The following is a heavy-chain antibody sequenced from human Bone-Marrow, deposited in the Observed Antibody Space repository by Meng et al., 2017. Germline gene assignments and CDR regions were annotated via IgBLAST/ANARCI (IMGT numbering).Heavy chain of an antibody. J-gene: IGHJ3*02. D-gene: IGHD5-12*01. CDR3: ARDANDVDIVATTQPNAFAI. Sequence: SETLSLTCTVSGGSISSSSYYWGWIRQPPGKGLEWIGSIYYSGSTYYNPSLKSRVTISVDTSKNQFSLKLSSVTAADTAVYYCARDANDVDIVATTQPNAFAIWGQGTMVTVSS. CDR2: IYYSGST. CDR1: GGSISSSSYY. V-gene: IGHV4-39*07.